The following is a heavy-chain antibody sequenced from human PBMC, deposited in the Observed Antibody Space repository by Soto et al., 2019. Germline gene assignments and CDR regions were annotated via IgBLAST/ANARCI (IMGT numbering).Heavy chain of an antibody. Sequence: SVKVSWKASAYTFTGYYMHWVRQGPGQGLEWMGWINPNSGVTNYAQKFQGRVTMTRDTSISTAYMELSRLRSDDTAVYYCARAPWYYYDSSGYFGYAFDIWGQGTMVTVSS. J-gene: IGHJ3*02. CDR2: INPNSGVT. CDR3: ARAPWYYYDSSGYFGYAFDI. V-gene: IGHV1-2*02. D-gene: IGHD3-22*01. CDR1: AYTFTGYY.